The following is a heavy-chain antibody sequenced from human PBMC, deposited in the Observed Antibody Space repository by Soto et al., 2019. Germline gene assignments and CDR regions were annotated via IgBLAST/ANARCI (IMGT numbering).Heavy chain of an antibody. D-gene: IGHD5-18*01. Sequence: VGSLRLSCAASGFTFSDYYMSWIRQAPGKGLEWVSYITSSGSTIYYADSVKGRFTISRDNAKNSLYLQMNSLRAEDTAVYYCAREKTAMVTVDYWGQGTLVTVSS. CDR2: ITSSGSTI. V-gene: IGHV3-11*01. J-gene: IGHJ4*02. CDR3: AREKTAMVTVDY. CDR1: GFTFSDYY.